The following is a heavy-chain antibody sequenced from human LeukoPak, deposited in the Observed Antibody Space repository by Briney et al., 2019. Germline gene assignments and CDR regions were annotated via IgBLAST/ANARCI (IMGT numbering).Heavy chain of an antibody. CDR2: ISYDGSNK. CDR3: ARDAITMVRGGGPFDY. Sequence: GRSLRLSCAASGFTFSSYAMHWVRQAPGKGPEWVAVISYDGSNKYYADSVKGRFTISRDNSKNTLYLQMNSLRAEDTAVYYCARDAITMVRGGGPFDYWGQGTLVTVSS. J-gene: IGHJ4*02. V-gene: IGHV3-30*04. D-gene: IGHD3-10*01. CDR1: GFTFSSYA.